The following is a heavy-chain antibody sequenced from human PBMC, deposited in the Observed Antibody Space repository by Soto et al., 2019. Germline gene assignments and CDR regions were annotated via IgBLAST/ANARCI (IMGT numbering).Heavy chain of an antibody. V-gene: IGHV3-48*03. J-gene: IGHJ6*02. D-gene: IGHD3-10*01. CDR2: ISSSGSTI. CDR1: GFTFSIYE. CDR3: ARGDMVRGVYYYYGMDV. Sequence: SCADSGFTFSIYEMNWLVQSPLRGLECVSYISSSGSTIYYADSVKGRLTISRDNAKNSLYLQMNSLRAEDTAVYYCARGDMVRGVYYYYGMDVWGQGTTVTVSS.